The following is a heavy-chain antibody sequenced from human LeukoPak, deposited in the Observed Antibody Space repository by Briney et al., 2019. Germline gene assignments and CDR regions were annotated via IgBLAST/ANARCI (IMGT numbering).Heavy chain of an antibody. Sequence: GGSLRLSCAASGFTFSSYAMSWVRQAPGKGLEWVSAISGSGGSTYYADSVKGRFTISRDNSKNTLYLQMNSLRAEDTAVYYCARGLEYYYGSGNAEYAFDIWGQGTMVTVSS. CDR1: GFTFSSYA. CDR3: ARGLEYYYGSGNAEYAFDI. V-gene: IGHV3-23*01. CDR2: ISGSGGST. D-gene: IGHD3-10*01. J-gene: IGHJ3*02.